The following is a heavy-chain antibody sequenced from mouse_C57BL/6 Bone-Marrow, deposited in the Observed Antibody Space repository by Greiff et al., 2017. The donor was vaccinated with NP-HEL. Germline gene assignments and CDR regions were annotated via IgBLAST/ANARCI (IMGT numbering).Heavy chain of an antibody. V-gene: IGHV1-61*01. CDR3: ARQTYYCNPYYYAMDY. J-gene: IGHJ4*01. CDR2: IYPSDSET. D-gene: IGHD2-10*01. CDR1: GYTFTSYW. Sequence: VQLQQPGAELVRPGSSVKLSCKASGYTFTSYWMDWVKQRPGQGLDWIGNIYPSDSETHYNQTFKDKATLTVDKSSSTAYMQLSSLTSEDSAVYDCARQTYYCNPYYYAMDYWCQGTSVTVSS.